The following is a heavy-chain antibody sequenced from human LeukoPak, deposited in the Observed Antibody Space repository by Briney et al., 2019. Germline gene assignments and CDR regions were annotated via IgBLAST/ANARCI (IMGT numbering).Heavy chain of an antibody. D-gene: IGHD3-16*02. J-gene: IGHJ4*02. V-gene: IGHV1-2*02. CDR2: INPNSGGT. CDR3: ARVCCSLHYVWGSYRYSPLVY. CDR1: GYTFTGYY. Sequence: ASVKASCKASGYTFTGYYMHWVRQAPGQGLEWMGWINPNSGGTNYAQKFQGRVTMTRDTSISTAYMELSRLRSDDTAVYYCARVCCSLHYVWGSYRYSPLVYWGQGTLVTVSS.